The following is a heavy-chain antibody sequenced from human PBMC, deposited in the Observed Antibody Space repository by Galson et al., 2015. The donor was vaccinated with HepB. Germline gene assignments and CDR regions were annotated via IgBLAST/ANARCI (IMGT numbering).Heavy chain of an antibody. D-gene: IGHD3-3*01. CDR2: ISGSGGST. CDR1: GFTFSSYA. Sequence: GFTFSSYAMSWVRQAPGKGLEWVSAISGSGGSTYYADSVKGRFTISRDNSKNTLYLQMNSLRAEDTAVYYCAKDLKGLYRHSLYRKFNDFWGQGTLVTVSS. V-gene: IGHV3-23*01. CDR3: AKDLKGLYRHSLYRKFNDF. J-gene: IGHJ4*02.